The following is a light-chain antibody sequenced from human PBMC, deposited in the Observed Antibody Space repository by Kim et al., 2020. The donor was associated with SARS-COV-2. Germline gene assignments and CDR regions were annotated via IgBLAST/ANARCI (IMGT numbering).Light chain of an antibody. J-gene: IGLJ1*01. V-gene: IGLV1-47*01. CDR3: AAWDDSLSGYV. CDR2: RNN. CDR1: SSNIGSNY. Sequence: GQRVTISCSGSSSNIGSNYVYWYQQLPGTAPKLLIYRNNQRPSGVPERFSGSKSGTSASLAISGLRSEDEADYYCAAWDDSLSGYVFGTGTKVTVL.